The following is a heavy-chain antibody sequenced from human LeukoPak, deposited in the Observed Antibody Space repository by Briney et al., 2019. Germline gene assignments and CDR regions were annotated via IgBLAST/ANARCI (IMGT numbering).Heavy chain of an antibody. D-gene: IGHD3-10*01. V-gene: IGHV1-69*04. CDR1: VGTLSSYA. J-gene: IGHJ4*02. CDR2: IIPILGIA. Sequence: GASVNVSCKASVGTLSSYAISWVRQAPGHGLEWMGRIIPILGIANYAQKFQGRVTITADKSTSTAYMELSSLRSEDTAVYYCANTMVRGGLFDYWGQGTLVTVSS. CDR3: ANTMVRGGLFDY.